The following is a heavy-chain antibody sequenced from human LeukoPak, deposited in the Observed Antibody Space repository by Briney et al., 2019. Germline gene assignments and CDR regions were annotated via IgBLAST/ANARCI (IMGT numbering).Heavy chain of an antibody. CDR2: VYNDGST. CDR3: ARTSHGDSSSSYFYYFDY. D-gene: IGHD3-22*01. J-gene: IGHJ4*02. V-gene: IGHV3-53*01. Sequence: TGGSLRLSCAASGFTVSSNYISWVRQAPGKGLECVSVVYNDGSTYYADSVKGRFTISRDNSKNTLYLQMSNLRAEDTAMYYCARTSHGDSSSSYFYYFDYWGQGTLVTVSS. CDR1: GFTVSSNY.